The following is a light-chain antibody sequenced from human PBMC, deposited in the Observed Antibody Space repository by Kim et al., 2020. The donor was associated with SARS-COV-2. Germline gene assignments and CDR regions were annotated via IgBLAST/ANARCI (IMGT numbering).Light chain of an antibody. Sequence: DIQLTQSPSTLAASVGDRVIITCRASQSISDWLAWYHQAPGKAPKLLIYKASIVETGIPSRFSGSGSETEFTLTISSLQPDDFGIYYCQHYNDFWTFGQGTKVDIK. CDR3: QHYNDFWT. CDR1: QSISDW. V-gene: IGKV1-5*03. CDR2: KAS. J-gene: IGKJ1*01.